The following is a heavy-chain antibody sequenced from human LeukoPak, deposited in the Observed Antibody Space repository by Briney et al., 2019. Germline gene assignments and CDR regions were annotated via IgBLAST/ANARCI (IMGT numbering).Heavy chain of an antibody. D-gene: IGHD7-27*01. Sequence: PSETLSLTCTVSGDSISSGDFYWSWIRQPPGKGLEWIGYIHYSGSTYYNPSLKSRVSISLDTSKNQFSLKLSSVTAADTAVYYCARAGDFDYWGQGTLVTVSS. CDR3: ARAGDFDY. J-gene: IGHJ4*02. CDR2: IHYSGST. V-gene: IGHV4-30-4*01. CDR1: GDSISSGDFY.